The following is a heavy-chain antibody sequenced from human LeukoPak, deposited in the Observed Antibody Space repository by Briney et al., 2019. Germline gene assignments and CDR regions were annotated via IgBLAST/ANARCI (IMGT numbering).Heavy chain of an antibody. Sequence: GGSLRLSCAASGFTFSSYSMNWVRQAPGKGLEWVSSISSSSYIYYADSVKGRFTISRDNAKNSLYLQMNSLRAEDTAVYYCARWGLGDSSGYADYWGQGTLVTVSS. CDR1: GFTFSSYS. CDR2: ISSSSYI. D-gene: IGHD3-22*01. V-gene: IGHV3-21*01. J-gene: IGHJ4*02. CDR3: ARWGLGDSSGYADY.